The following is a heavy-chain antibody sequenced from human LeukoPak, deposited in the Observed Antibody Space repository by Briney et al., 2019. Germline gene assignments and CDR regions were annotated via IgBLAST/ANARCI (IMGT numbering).Heavy chain of an antibody. CDR2: ISYDGSNK. V-gene: IGHV3-30-3*01. J-gene: IGHJ4*02. Sequence: GGSLRLSCAASGFTFSSYAMHWVRQAPGKGLEWVAVISYDGSNKYYADSVKGRFTISRDNPKNTLYLQMNSLRAEDTAVYYCAKERDVVIRLEFDYWGQGTLVTVSS. CDR3: AKERDVVIRLEFDY. CDR1: GFTFSSYA. D-gene: IGHD3-22*01.